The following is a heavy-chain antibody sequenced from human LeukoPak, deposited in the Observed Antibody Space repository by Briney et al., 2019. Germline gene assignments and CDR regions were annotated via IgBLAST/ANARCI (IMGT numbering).Heavy chain of an antibody. V-gene: IGHV3-23*01. D-gene: IGHD1-26*01. CDR3: AKAATWAYNWFDP. Sequence: GGSLRLSCVASELIFSSNAMGWVRQAPGKGLEWVSGISGSGSTTYYADSVKGRFTISRDNSKNTLYLQMNSLRGDDTAVYYCAKAATWAYNWFDPWGQGTLVTVS. J-gene: IGHJ5*02. CDR2: ISGSGSTT. CDR1: ELIFSSNA.